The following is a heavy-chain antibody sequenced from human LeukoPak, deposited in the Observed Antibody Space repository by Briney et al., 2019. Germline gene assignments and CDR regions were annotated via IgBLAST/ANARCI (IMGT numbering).Heavy chain of an antibody. V-gene: IGHV3-7*03. CDR1: GFTFSSYW. J-gene: IGHJ4*02. CDR3: ARDNPTSGWNY. Sequence: QAGGSLRLSCAASGFTFSSYWMTWVRKAPGEGLEWVANIKQDGNEKYYVDSVRGRFTISRDNAKNSLYLQMNSLRAEDTAVYYCARDNPTSGWNYWGQGTLVTVSS. CDR2: IKQDGNEK. D-gene: IGHD6-19*01.